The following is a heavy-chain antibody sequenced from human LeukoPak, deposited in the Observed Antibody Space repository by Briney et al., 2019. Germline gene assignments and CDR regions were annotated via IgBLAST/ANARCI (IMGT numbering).Heavy chain of an antibody. Sequence: GGSLRLSCAASGFTFSSYAMSWVRQAPGKGLEWVSAISGSGGSTYYADSVKGRSTISRDNSKNTLYLQMNSLRAEDTAVYYCAKDQVIAAAGTRWFDPWGQGTLVTVSS. D-gene: IGHD6-13*01. CDR3: AKDQVIAAAGTRWFDP. J-gene: IGHJ5*02. CDR2: ISGSGGST. CDR1: GFTFSSYA. V-gene: IGHV3-23*01.